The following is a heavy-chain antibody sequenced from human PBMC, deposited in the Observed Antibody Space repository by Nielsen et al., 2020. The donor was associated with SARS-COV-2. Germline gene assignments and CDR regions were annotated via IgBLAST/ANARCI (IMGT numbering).Heavy chain of an antibody. CDR3: ARDAPVVVVTAVDY. CDR2: ISAYNGNT. CDR1: GYTFTSYG. Sequence: ASVKVSCKASGYTFTSYGISWVRQAPGQGLEWMGWISAYNGNTNYAQKLQGRVTMTTDTSTSTAYMELRSLRSDDTAVYYCARDAPVVVVTAVDYWGQGTLVTVSS. D-gene: IGHD2-21*02. V-gene: IGHV1-18*01. J-gene: IGHJ4*02.